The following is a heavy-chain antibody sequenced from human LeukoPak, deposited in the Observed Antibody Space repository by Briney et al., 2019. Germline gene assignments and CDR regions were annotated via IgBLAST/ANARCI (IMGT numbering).Heavy chain of an antibody. V-gene: IGHV1-18*01. CDR1: GYTFSSYG. Sequence: ASVKVSCKASGYTFSSYGITWVRQAPGQGLEWMGWISAYNGNTNYAQNLQGRVAMTTDTSTGTAYLELKSLSSDDTAVYYCARASGSYCSSTSYNDAFDIWGQGTMVTVSS. J-gene: IGHJ3*02. CDR2: ISAYNGNT. CDR3: ARASGSYCSSTSYNDAFDI. D-gene: IGHD2-2*01.